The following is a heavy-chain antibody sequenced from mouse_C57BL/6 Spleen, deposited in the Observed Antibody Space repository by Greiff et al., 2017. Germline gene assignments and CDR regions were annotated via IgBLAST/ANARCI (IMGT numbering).Heavy chain of an antibody. V-gene: IGHV4-1*01. CDR3: ARPYYGGFAY. J-gene: IGHJ3*01. Sequence: AASGIDFSRYWMSWVRRAPWKGLEWFGEINPDSSTINYAPSLKDKFIISRDNDKNTLYLQMSKVRSEDTARYYCARPYYGGFAYWGQGTLVTAAA. D-gene: IGHD1-1*01. CDR2: INPDSSTI. CDR1: GIDFSRYW.